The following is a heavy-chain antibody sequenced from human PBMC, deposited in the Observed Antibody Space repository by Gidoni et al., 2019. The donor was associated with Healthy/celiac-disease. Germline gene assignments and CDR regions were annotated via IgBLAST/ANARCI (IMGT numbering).Heavy chain of an antibody. J-gene: IGHJ4*02. D-gene: IGHD3-22*01. V-gene: IGHV3-30-3*01. CDR3: ARDLGHYYDSSALITIAGFDY. CDR2: RSYDGSNK. Sequence: QVQLVESGGGVVQPGMSLRLSCAASGFPFRSYALPWVRQAPGKGLEWVAVRSYDGSNKYYADSVKGRFTISRDNSKNTLYLQMNSLRAEDTAVYYCARDLGHYYDSSALITIAGFDYWGQGTLVTVSS. CDR1: GFPFRSYA.